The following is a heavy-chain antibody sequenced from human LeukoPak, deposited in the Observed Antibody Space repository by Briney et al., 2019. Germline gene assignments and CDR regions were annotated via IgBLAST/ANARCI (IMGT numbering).Heavy chain of an antibody. CDR3: ARHYDYSNYEGVLVRFYGMDV. J-gene: IGHJ6*02. V-gene: IGHV4-59*08. D-gene: IGHD4-11*01. Sequence: SETLSLTCTVSGGSISSYYWSWIRQPPGKGLEWIGYIYYSGSTNYNPSLKSRVTISVDTSKNQFSLRLSSVTAADTAVYYCARHYDYSNYEGVLVRFYGMDVWGQGTTVTVSS. CDR2: IYYSGST. CDR1: GGSISSYY.